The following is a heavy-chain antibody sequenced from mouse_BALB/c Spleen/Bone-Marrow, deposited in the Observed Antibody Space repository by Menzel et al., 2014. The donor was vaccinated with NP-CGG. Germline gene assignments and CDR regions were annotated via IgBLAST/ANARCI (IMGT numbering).Heavy chain of an antibody. Sequence: EVQLVESGAELVKPGASVRLSCTASGFNIKDTYMRWVKQRPEQGLEWIGRIDPANGNTKYDPKFQGKATITADTSSNTAYLQLSSLTSEDTAVYYCARYYYGSSYFDYWGQGTTLTVSS. CDR1: GFNIKDTY. V-gene: IGHV14-3*02. CDR3: ARYYYGSSYFDY. J-gene: IGHJ2*01. CDR2: IDPANGNT. D-gene: IGHD1-1*01.